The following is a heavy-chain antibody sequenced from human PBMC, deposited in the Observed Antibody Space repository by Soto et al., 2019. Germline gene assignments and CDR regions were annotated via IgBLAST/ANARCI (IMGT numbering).Heavy chain of an antibody. CDR3: ARDAGFLEWLEGNYFDY. Sequence: GGSLRLSCAASGFTFSSYAMHWVRQAPGKGLEWVAVISYDGSNKYYADSVKGRFTISRDNSKNTLYLQMNSLRAEDTAVYYCARDAGFLEWLEGNYFDYWGQGTLVTVSS. D-gene: IGHD3-3*01. V-gene: IGHV3-30-3*01. J-gene: IGHJ4*02. CDR2: ISYDGSNK. CDR1: GFTFSSYA.